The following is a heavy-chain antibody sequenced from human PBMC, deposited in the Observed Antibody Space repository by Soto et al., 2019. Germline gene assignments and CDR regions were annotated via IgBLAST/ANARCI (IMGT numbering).Heavy chain of an antibody. D-gene: IGHD1-7*01. CDR1: GYTFIGHY. CDR2: TNPSSGAT. J-gene: IGHJ6*02. CDR3: AREAGTTGNYYYGMDV. V-gene: IGHV1-2*02. Sequence: QVQLVQSRAEVKKPGASVKVSCKASGYTFIGHYLHWVRQAPGQGLEWLGWTNPSSGATNFAQKFQGRVTMTRDTSISTAYLELSRLRSDDTAVYYCAREAGTTGNYYYGMDVWGQGTTVTVSS.